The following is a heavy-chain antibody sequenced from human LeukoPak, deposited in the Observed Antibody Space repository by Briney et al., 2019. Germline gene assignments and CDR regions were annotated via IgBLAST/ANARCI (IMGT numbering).Heavy chain of an antibody. V-gene: IGHV3-9*01. Sequence: GGSLRLSCAASGFTFDDYAMHWVRQAPGKGLEWVSGISWNSGSIGYADSVKGRFTISRDNAKNSLYLQMNSLRAEDTALYYSAKAHSSYYDTSGMDVWGQGTTVTVSS. J-gene: IGHJ6*02. CDR3: AKAHSSYYDTSGMDV. CDR1: GFTFDDYA. D-gene: IGHD3-22*01. CDR2: ISWNSGSI.